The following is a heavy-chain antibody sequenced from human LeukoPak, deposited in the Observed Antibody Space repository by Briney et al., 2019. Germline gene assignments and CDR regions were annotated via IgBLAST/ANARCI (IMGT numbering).Heavy chain of an antibody. V-gene: IGHV1-2*02. CDR3: ARDYGDPPEVIDF. Sequence: GASVKVSCKASGYTFSGYYIHWVRQAPGQGLEWMGWINPNSGDTIYAQKFQGRVTMTRDTSISTAYVELSQLRSDDRAVYYCARDYGDPPEVIDFWGQGTLVTVSS. J-gene: IGHJ4*02. CDR2: INPNSGDT. CDR1: GYTFSGYY. D-gene: IGHD4-17*01.